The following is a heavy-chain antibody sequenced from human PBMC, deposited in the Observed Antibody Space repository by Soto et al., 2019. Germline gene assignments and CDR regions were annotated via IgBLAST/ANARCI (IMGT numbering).Heavy chain of an antibody. CDR1: GYTFNRHS. Sequence: ASVKVSCKASGYTFNRHSISWVRQAPGQGLEWMGWISAYNGNTNYAQNLQGRVTMTTDTSTGTAYMELSSLRSEDTAVYFCARERSGTYYEDYWGQGTLVTASS. CDR2: ISAYNGNT. D-gene: IGHD1-26*01. J-gene: IGHJ4*02. CDR3: ARERSGTYYEDY. V-gene: IGHV1-18*01.